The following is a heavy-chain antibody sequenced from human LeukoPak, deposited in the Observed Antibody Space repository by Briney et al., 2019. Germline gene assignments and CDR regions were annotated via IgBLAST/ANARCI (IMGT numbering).Heavy chain of an antibody. V-gene: IGHV4-38-2*02. Sequence: SETLSLTCTVSGYSISSGYYWGWIRQPPGKGLEWIGSIYQSGSTYYNPSLKSRVTISVDTSKNQFSLKLSSVTAADTAVYYCARKQSAISFDPWGQGTLVTVSS. D-gene: IGHD6-25*01. CDR1: GYSISSGYY. CDR3: ARKQSAISFDP. CDR2: IYQSGST. J-gene: IGHJ5*02.